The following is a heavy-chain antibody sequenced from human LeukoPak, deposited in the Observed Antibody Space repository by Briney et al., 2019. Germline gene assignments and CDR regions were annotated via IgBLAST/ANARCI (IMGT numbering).Heavy chain of an antibody. CDR1: GFTFSNYE. CDR3: ARVVTNCSGGSCYSPGRMDV. Sequence: GGPLRLSCAASGFTFSNYEMHWVRQAPGKGREGVSYISSSGSDIYYADSVKGRFTISRDNAKNSLYLQMNSLRAEDTAVYYCARVVTNCSGGSCYSPGRMDVWGKGTTVTVSS. D-gene: IGHD2-15*01. V-gene: IGHV3-48*03. J-gene: IGHJ6*04. CDR2: ISSSGSDI.